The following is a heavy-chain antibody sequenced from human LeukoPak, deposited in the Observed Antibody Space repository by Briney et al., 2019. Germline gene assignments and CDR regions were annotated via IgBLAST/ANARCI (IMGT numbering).Heavy chain of an antibody. CDR3: ARPIWFGELSKDGMDV. J-gene: IGHJ6*02. CDR1: GYTFTSYD. V-gene: IGHV1-8*01. Sequence: ASVKVSCKASGYTFTSYDINWVRQATGQGLEWMGWMNPNSGNTGYARKFQGRVTMTRNTSISTAYMELSSLRSEDTAVYYCARPIWFGELSKDGMDVWGQGTTVTVSS. D-gene: IGHD3-10*01. CDR2: MNPNSGNT.